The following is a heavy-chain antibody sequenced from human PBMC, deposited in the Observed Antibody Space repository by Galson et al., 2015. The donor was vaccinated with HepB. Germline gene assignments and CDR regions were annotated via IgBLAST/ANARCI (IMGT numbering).Heavy chain of an antibody. D-gene: IGHD2-2*01. CDR2: IDPSDSYT. Sequence: QSGAEVKKPGESLRISCKGSGYSFTSYWISWVRQMPGKGLEWMGRIDPSDSYTNYSPSFQGHVTISADKSISTAYLQWSSLKASDTSMYYCARDIVVVPAAKEIDPFDYWGQGTLVTVSS. J-gene: IGHJ4*02. CDR3: ARDIVVVPAAKEIDPFDY. V-gene: IGHV5-10-1*01. CDR1: GYSFTSYW.